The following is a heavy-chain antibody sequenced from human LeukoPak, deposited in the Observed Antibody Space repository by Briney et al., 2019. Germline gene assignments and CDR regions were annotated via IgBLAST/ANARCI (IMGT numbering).Heavy chain of an antibody. CDR1: GGSISSYY. Sequence: SETLSLTCTVSGGSISSYYWSWIRQPPGKGLEWIGYIYYSGSTNYNPSLKSRVTMSVDTSKNQFSLKLSSVTAADTAVYYCARLNYYYYMDVWGKGTTVTVSS. CDR2: IYYSGST. D-gene: IGHD3-16*01. V-gene: IGHV4-59*01. CDR3: ARLNYYYYMDV. J-gene: IGHJ6*03.